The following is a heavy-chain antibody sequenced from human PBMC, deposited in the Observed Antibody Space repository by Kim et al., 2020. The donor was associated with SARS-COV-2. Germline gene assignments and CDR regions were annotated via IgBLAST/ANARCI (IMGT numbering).Heavy chain of an antibody. J-gene: IGHJ4*02. V-gene: IGHV4-39*07. CDR3: ARTPTVSLLPYWYFDY. Sequence: SETLSLTCTVSGGSISSSSYYWGWIRQPPGKGLEWIGSIYYSGSTYYNPSLKSRVTISVDTSKNQFSLKLSSVTAADTAVYYCARTPTVSLLPYWYFDYWGQGTLVTVSS. D-gene: IGHD4-4*01. CDR2: IYYSGST. CDR1: GGSISSSSYY.